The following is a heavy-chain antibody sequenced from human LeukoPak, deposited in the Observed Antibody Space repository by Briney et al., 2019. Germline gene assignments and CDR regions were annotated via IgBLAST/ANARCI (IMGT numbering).Heavy chain of an antibody. CDR1: GGSISSYY. CDR2: IYYSGST. Sequence: PSETLSLTCTVSGGSISSYYWSWIRQPPGKGLEWIGYIYYSGSTNYNPSLKSRVTMSVDTSKNQFSLKLSSVTAADTAVYYCASSYMVRGVIWEDYWGQGTLVTVSS. CDR3: ASSYMVRGVIWEDY. J-gene: IGHJ4*02. V-gene: IGHV4-59*08. D-gene: IGHD3-10*01.